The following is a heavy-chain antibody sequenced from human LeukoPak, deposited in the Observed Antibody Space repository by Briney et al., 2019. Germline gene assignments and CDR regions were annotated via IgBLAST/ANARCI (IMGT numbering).Heavy chain of an antibody. CDR2: IYSGGST. CDR1: GFTVSSNY. V-gene: IGHV3-53*01. J-gene: IGHJ4*02. D-gene: IGHD4-23*01. Sequence: GGSLRLSCAASGFTVSSNYMSWVRQAPGKGLEWVSVIYSGGSTYYADSVKGRFTISRDNSKNTLYLQMNSLRAEDTAVYYCAKRDGGVNSPFDYWGQGTLVTVSS. CDR3: AKRDGGVNSPFDY.